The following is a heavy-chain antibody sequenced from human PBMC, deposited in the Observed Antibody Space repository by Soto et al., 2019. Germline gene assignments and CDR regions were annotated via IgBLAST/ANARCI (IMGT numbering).Heavy chain of an antibody. J-gene: IGHJ4*02. CDR2: ISYDGSNK. V-gene: IGHV3-30*04. D-gene: IGHD3-3*01. Sequence: GESLKISCAASGFTFSSYAMHWVRQAPGKGLEWVAVISYDGSNKYYADSVKGRFTISRDNSKNTLYLQMNSLRAEDTAVYYCARASYDFWSGYYDYWGQGTLVTVSS. CDR1: GFTFSSYA. CDR3: ARASYDFWSGYYDY.